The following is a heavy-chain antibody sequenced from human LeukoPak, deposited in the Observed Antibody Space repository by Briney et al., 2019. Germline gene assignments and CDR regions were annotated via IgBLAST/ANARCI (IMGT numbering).Heavy chain of an antibody. D-gene: IGHD1-26*01. V-gene: IGHV1-69*02. J-gene: IGHJ4*02. Sequence: SVKVSCKASGGAFSSYTISWVRQAPGQGLEWMGRIIPILGIANYAQKFQGRVTITADKSTGTAYMELSSLRSEDTAVYYCASIVGATTGDYWGQGTLVTVSS. CDR3: ASIVGATTGDY. CDR2: IIPILGIA. CDR1: GGAFSSYT.